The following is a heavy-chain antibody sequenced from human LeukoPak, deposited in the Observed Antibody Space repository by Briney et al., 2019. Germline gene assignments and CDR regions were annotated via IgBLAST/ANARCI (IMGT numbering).Heavy chain of an antibody. J-gene: IGHJ5*02. CDR1: GYSISSGYY. CDR3: ARGVGWQRHWFDP. V-gene: IGHV4-38-2*02. Sequence: PSETLSLTCTVSGYSISSGYYWGWIRQPPGKGLEWIGTIYQSGSTYYNPSLKSRVTISVDTSKNQFSLKLSSVTAADTAVYYCARGVGWQRHWFDPWGQGTLVTVSS. CDR2: IYQSGST. D-gene: IGHD6-19*01.